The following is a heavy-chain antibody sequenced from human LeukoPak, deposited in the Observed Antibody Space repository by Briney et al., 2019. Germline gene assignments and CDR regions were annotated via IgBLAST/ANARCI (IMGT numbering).Heavy chain of an antibody. Sequence: ASVKVSCKASGYTFTSYYMHWVRQAPGQGLEWMGIINPSGGSTSYAQKFQGRVTMTRDTSASTVYMELSSLRSEDTAVYYCARESALPAAIYYYYYGMDVWGQGTTVTVSS. V-gene: IGHV1-46*01. D-gene: IGHD2-2*01. CDR3: ARESALPAAIYYYYYGMDV. CDR1: GYTFTSYY. CDR2: INPSGGST. J-gene: IGHJ6*02.